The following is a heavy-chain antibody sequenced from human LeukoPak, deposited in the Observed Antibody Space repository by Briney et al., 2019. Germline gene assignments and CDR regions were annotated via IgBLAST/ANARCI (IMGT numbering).Heavy chain of an antibody. Sequence: PGGSLRLSCAASEFTFSSYSMNWVRQAPGKGLEWVSSISSSSSYIYYADSVKGRFTISRDNAKNSLYLQMNSLRAEDTAVYYCVRDDDRPDNGLDYWGQGTLVTVSS. J-gene: IGHJ4*02. CDR3: VRDDDRPDNGLDY. V-gene: IGHV3-21*01. CDR2: ISSSSSYI. D-gene: IGHD3-22*01. CDR1: EFTFSSYS.